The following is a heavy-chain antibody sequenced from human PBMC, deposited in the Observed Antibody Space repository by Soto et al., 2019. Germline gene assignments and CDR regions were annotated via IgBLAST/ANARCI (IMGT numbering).Heavy chain of an antibody. CDR2: IIPIFGTA. Sequence: GASVKVSCKASGGTFSSYAISWVRQAPGQGLGWMGGIIPIFGTANYAQKFQGRVTITADESTSTAYMELSSLKSEDTAVYYCARADPRVLLSIDYWGQGTLVTVSS. CDR1: GGTFSSYA. CDR3: ARADPRVLLSIDY. V-gene: IGHV1-69*13. D-gene: IGHD1-26*01. J-gene: IGHJ4*02.